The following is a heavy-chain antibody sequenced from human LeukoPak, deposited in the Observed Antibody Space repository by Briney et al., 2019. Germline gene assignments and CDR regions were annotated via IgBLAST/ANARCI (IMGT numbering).Heavy chain of an antibody. D-gene: IGHD5-12*01. CDR3: ARGTERYSGYERAFDI. Sequence: VASVKVSCKASGGTFSSYAISWVRQAPGQGLEWMGGIIPIFGTANYAQKFQGRVTITADESTSTAYMELSSLRSEDTAVFYCARGTERYSGYERAFDIWGQGTMVTVSS. CDR2: IIPIFGTA. CDR1: GGTFSSYA. V-gene: IGHV1-69*13. J-gene: IGHJ3*02.